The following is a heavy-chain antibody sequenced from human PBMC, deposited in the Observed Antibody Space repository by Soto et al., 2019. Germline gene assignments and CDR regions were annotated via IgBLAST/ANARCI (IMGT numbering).Heavy chain of an antibody. V-gene: IGHV3-30*18. J-gene: IGHJ4*02. D-gene: IGHD1-1*01. CDR1: GFSFSSYG. Sequence: QVQLVESGGGVVQPGRSLRLSCAASGFSFSSYGMHWVRQAPGKGLEWVAMISYDGTDEYYADSVKGRFTISRDNSKNALYLQMNSLRAEDTGVYYCAQQESDWSAPVDYWGQVNLVTVAS. CDR2: ISYDGTDE. CDR3: AQQESDWSAPVDY.